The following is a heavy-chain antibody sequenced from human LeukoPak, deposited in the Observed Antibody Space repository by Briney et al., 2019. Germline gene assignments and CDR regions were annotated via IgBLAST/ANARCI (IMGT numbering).Heavy chain of an antibody. Sequence: SETLSLTCTVSDGSISNSGYYWGWIRQPPGKGLEWIGSFSYYGSTYYNPSLKNRVTISVDTSKSQFSLKLRSVTAADTAVYYCAREGWTYCGGDCYSDDAFDIWGQGTMVTVSS. CDR1: DGSISNSGYY. J-gene: IGHJ3*02. D-gene: IGHD2-21*02. V-gene: IGHV4-39*02. CDR2: FSYYGST. CDR3: AREGWTYCGGDCYSDDAFDI.